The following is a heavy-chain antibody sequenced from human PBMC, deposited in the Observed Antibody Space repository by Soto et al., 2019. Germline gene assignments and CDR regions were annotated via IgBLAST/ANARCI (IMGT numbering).Heavy chain of an antibody. D-gene: IGHD3-10*01. Sequence: ASVTLSLTCAVHGGSLNGYYGSWVRQPPGKGLEWIGEINDSGSSNYAPSLLIRVTISVDTSKSQFSLRLSSVTAADTAIYFCAKRGSGSYYVGPTALDVWGQGTTVTVSS. CDR1: GGSLNGYY. V-gene: IGHV4-34*01. CDR3: AKRGSGSYYVGPTALDV. J-gene: IGHJ6*02. CDR2: INDSGSS.